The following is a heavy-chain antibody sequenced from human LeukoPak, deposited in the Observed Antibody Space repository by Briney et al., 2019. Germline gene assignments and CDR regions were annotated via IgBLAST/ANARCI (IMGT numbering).Heavy chain of an antibody. J-gene: IGHJ5*02. CDR3: ARDRLDCSSTSCQRWFDP. CDR2: IYYSGST. V-gene: IGHV4-31*03. D-gene: IGHD2-2*01. Sequence: SETLSLTCTVSGGSISSGGYYWSWIRQHPGKGLEWIGYIYYSGSTYYNPSLKSRVTIPVDTSKNQFSLKLSSVTAADTAVYYCARDRLDCSSTSCQRWFDPWGQGTLDTVSS. CDR1: GGSISSGGYY.